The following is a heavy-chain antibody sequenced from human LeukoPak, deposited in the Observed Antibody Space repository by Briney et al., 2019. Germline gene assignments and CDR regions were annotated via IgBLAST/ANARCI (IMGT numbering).Heavy chain of an antibody. CDR2: ISTSATFV. Sequence: GGSLRLSCAVSGFTFSDYFMHWVRQAPGKGPEWVSSISTSATFVRYADSVEGRFTISRDNTRNSLYLQMDSLRAEDTAVYYCARDFAFSYPWGQGTLVTVSS. CDR3: ARDFAFSYP. J-gene: IGHJ5*02. D-gene: IGHD3-3*01. V-gene: IGHV3-21*01. CDR1: GFTFSDYF.